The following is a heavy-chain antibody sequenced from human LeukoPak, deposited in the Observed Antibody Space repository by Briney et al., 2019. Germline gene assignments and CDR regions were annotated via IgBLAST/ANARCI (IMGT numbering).Heavy chain of an antibody. D-gene: IGHD1-26*01. V-gene: IGHV3-30*02. CDR1: GFTFSSYG. CDR3: AKGWSYYFDY. Sequence: GGSLRLSCAASGFTFSSYGMHWVRQAPGKGLEWVAFIRYDGNNKYYADSVKGRFTISRDNSKNTLYLQMNSLRAEDTAVYYCAKGWSYYFDYWGQGTLVTVSS. CDR2: IRYDGNNK. J-gene: IGHJ4*02.